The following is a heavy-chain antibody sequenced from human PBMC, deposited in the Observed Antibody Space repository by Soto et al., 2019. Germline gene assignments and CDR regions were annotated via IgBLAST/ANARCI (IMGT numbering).Heavy chain of an antibody. CDR1: GFTFSSYS. V-gene: IGHV3-48*01. CDR2: ISSSSSTI. D-gene: IGHD3-9*01. J-gene: IGHJ5*02. Sequence: PGGSLRLSCASSGFTFSSYSMNLVRQAPGKGLEWVSYISSSSSTIYYADSVKGRFTISRDNAKNSLYLQMNSLRAEDTAVYYCAREYDILNWFDPWGQGTLVTVSS. CDR3: AREYDILNWFDP.